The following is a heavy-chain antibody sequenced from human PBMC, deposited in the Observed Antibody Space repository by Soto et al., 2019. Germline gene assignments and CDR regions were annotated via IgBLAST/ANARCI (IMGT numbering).Heavy chain of an antibody. D-gene: IGHD3-10*01. Sequence: ASVKVSCKASGYTFTSYAMHWVRQAPGQRLEWMGWINAGNGNTKYSQKFQGRVTITRDTSASTAYMELSSLRSEDTAVYYCARDLHYYGWGSYCRDVFDIWGKGKMVTVSS. CDR2: INAGNGNT. V-gene: IGHV1-3*01. CDR3: ARDLHYYGWGSYCRDVFDI. CDR1: GYTFTSYA. J-gene: IGHJ3*02.